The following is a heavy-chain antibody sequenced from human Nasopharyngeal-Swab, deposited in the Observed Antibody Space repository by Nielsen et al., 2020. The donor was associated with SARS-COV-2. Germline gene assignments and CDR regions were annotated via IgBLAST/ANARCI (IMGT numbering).Heavy chain of an antibody. V-gene: IGHV3-66*01. CDR1: GFAVSSNY. CDR3: ARGRGYYGMDV. D-gene: IGHD3-10*01. J-gene: IGHJ6*02. CDR2: IYSGGST. Sequence: GESLKISCAASGFAVSSNYMSWVRQAPGKGLEWVSVIYSGGSTYYVDSVKGRFTISRDNSKNTLYLQMNSLRADDTAVYYCARGRGYYGMDVWGQGTTVTVSS.